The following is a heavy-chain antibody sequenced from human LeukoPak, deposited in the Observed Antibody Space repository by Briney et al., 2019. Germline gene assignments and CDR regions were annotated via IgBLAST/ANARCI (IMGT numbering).Heavy chain of an antibody. D-gene: IGHD3-16*01. V-gene: IGHV3-7*01. CDR3: ARELRTFDS. CDR1: GFTFSSYW. J-gene: IGHJ4*02. CDR2: IKHDGDEL. Sequence: PGGSLRLSCAASGFTFSSYWMTWVRQAPGKGLEWVANIKHDGDELNYVDSVEDRFTISRDNAKNSLYLHMTSLRAEDTAVYYCARELRTFDSWGQGTLVTVSS.